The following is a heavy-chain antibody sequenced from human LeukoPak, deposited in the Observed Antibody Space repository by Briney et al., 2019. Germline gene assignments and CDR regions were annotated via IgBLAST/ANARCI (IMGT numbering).Heavy chain of an antibody. J-gene: IGHJ4*02. CDR3: AKYRYYDSSGPYYFDY. V-gene: IGHV3-23*01. CDR1: GLTFSSYA. D-gene: IGHD3-22*01. CDR2: ISDSGGST. Sequence: GGSLRLSCAASGLTFSSYAMSWVRQAPGKGLEWVSSISDSGGSTYYADSVKGRFTISRDNSKNTLYLQMNSLRAEDTAVYYCAKYRYYDSSGPYYFDYWGQGTLVTVSS.